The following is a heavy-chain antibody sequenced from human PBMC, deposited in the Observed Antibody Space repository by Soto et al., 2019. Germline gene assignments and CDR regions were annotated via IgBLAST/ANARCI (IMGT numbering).Heavy chain of an antibody. CDR3: ARFWSGRYYFDY. Sequence: SETLSLTCTVSGGSISSGGYYWSWIRQHPGKGLEWIGYIYYSGSTYYNPSLKSRVTISVDTSKNQFSLKLSSVTAADTAVYYCARFWSGRYYFDYWGQGTLVTVSS. J-gene: IGHJ4*02. CDR2: IYYSGST. CDR1: GGSISSGGYY. D-gene: IGHD3-3*01. V-gene: IGHV4-31*03.